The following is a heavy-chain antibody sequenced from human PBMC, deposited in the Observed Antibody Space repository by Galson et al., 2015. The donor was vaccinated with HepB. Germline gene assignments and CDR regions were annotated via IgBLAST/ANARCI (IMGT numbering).Heavy chain of an antibody. CDR2: INAGNGNT. J-gene: IGHJ3*02. CDR3: ARAVVVAPRYRNEAFDI. V-gene: IGHV1-3*01. D-gene: IGHD2-15*01. Sequence: SVKVSCKASGYTFTSYAMHWVRQAPGQRLEWMGWINAGNGNTKYSQKFQGRVTITRDTSASTAYMELSSLRSEDTAVYYCARAVVVAPRYRNEAFDIWGQGTMVTVSS. CDR1: GYTFTSYA.